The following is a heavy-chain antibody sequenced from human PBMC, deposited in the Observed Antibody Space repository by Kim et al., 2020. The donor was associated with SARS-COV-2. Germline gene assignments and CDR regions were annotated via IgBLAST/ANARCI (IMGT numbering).Heavy chain of an antibody. CDR1: GFTFSSYW. D-gene: IGHD3-16*01. CDR3: ARDDLTYYDYVWGSPHYPDY. CDR2: IKQDGSEK. Sequence: GGSLRLSCAASGFTFSSYWMSWVRQAPGKGLEWVANIKQDGSEKYYVDSVKGRFTISRDNAKNSLYLQMNSLRAEDTAVYYCARDDLTYYDYVWGSPHYPDYWGQGTLVTVSS. J-gene: IGHJ4*02. V-gene: IGHV3-7*01.